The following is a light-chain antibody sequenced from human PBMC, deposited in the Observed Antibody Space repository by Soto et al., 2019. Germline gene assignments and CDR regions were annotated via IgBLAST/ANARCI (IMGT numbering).Light chain of an antibody. J-gene: IGKJ1*01. CDR1: QSVSSSY. V-gene: IGKV3-20*01. Sequence: EIVLTQSPGTLSLSPGERATLSCRASQSVSSSYLAWYQQKPGQAPRLLIYGASSRATGSPDRFSGSGSGADCALTSSRLEPEDFAVYYCQQYGSSPWTFGQGNNVEIK. CDR2: GAS. CDR3: QQYGSSPWT.